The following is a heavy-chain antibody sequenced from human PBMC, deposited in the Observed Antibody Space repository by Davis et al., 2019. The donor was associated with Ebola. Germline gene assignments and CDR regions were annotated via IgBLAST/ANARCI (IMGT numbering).Heavy chain of an antibody. Sequence: GGSLRLSCAASGFTFSSYAMSWVRQAPGKGLEWVSAISGSGGSTYYADSVKGRFTISRDNSKNTLYLQMNSLRAEDTALYHCARVNALTGYSRFDPWGQGTQVTVSS. V-gene: IGHV3-23*01. CDR3: ARVNALTGYSRFDP. J-gene: IGHJ5*02. CDR1: GFTFSSYA. CDR2: ISGSGGST. D-gene: IGHD3-9*01.